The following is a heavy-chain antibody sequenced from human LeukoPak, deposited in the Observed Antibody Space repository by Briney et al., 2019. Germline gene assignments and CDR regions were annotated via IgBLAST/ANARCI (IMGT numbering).Heavy chain of an antibody. V-gene: IGHV3-7*01. Sequence: QPGGSLRLSCAASGFTFSSYWMTWVRQAPGEGLEWVAKIKQDGSDKYYVDSVKGRFTISRDNAKNSLYLQMNSLRAEDTAVYYCARAYSYVSYWGQRALVTVSS. CDR2: IKQDGSDK. CDR1: GFTFSSYW. D-gene: IGHD5-18*01. J-gene: IGHJ4*02. CDR3: ARAYSYVSY.